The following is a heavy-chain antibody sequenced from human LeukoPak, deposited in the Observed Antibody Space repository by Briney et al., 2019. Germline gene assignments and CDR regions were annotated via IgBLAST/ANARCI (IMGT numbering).Heavy chain of an antibody. V-gene: IGHV3-53*01. CDR2: IYSGGST. Sequence: GGSLRLSCVASGFTVSTNYMSWVRQAPGKGLEWVSIIYSGGSTYYVDSVKGRFTISRDNSKNTLYLQMNSLRAEDTAVYYCARDGGSSWTFDYWGQGTLVTVSS. D-gene: IGHD6-13*01. CDR1: GFTVSTNY. J-gene: IGHJ4*02. CDR3: ARDGGSSWTFDY.